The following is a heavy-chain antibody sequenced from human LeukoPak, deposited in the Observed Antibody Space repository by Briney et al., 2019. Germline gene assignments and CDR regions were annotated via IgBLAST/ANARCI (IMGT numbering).Heavy chain of an antibody. V-gene: IGHV3-53*01. CDR3: ARAGGLRIAVAPIDC. CDR2: IYSGGGT. CDR1: GFTVSSNY. D-gene: IGHD6-19*01. J-gene: IGHJ4*02. Sequence: PGGSLRLSCAASGFTVSSNYMSWVRQAPGKGLEWVSVIYSGGGTFYADSVKGRFTISRDNSKNMLYLQMNSLRAEDTAVYYCARAGGLRIAVAPIDCWGQGTLVTVSP.